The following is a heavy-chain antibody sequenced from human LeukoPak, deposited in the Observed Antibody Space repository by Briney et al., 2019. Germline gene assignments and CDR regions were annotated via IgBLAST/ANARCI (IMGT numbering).Heavy chain of an antibody. CDR3: ARLSSGWPYYFDY. CDR1: GGSFSGYY. D-gene: IGHD6-19*01. CDR2: INHSGST. Sequence: SETLSLTCAAYGGSFSGYYWSWIRQPPGKGLEWIGEINHSGSTNYNPSLESRVTISVDTSKNQFSLKLSSVTAADTAVYYCARLSSGWPYYFDYWGQGTLVTVSS. V-gene: IGHV4-34*01. J-gene: IGHJ4*02.